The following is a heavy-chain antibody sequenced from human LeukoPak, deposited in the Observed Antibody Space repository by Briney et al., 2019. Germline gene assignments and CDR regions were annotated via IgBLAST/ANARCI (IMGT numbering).Heavy chain of an antibody. D-gene: IGHD3-10*01. CDR3: AKGWGTTAYGSGRNFDY. V-gene: IGHV1-69*04. CDR2: IIPILGIA. J-gene: IGHJ4*02. CDR1: GGTFSSYA. Sequence: ASVKVSCKASGGTFSSYAISWVRQAPGQGLEWMGRIIPILGIANYAQKFQGRVTITADKSTSTAYMELSSLRSEDTAVYYCAKGWGTTAYGSGRNFDYWGQGTLVTVSS.